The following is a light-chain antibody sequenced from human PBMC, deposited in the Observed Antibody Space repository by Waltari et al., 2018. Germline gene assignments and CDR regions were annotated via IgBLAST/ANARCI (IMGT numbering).Light chain of an antibody. CDR3: QQRSHWPLT. CDR2: DAS. CDR1: QSISSY. J-gene: IGKJ4*01. V-gene: IGKV1-39*01. Sequence: DIQMTQSPSSLSASVGDRVTITCRASQSISSYLNWYQQKPGKAPKLLIYDASKRATDIPARFSGSGSGADFTLTISSLEPEDFAVYYCQQRSHWPLTFGGGTKVEIK.